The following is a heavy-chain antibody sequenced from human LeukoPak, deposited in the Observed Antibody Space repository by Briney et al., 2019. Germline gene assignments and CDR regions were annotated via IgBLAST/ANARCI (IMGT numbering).Heavy chain of an antibody. V-gene: IGHV1-2*02. J-gene: IGHJ4*02. Sequence: ASVKVSCKTSGYTFIGYYMHWVRQAPGQGLEWMGWINPNSGGTNYAQKFQGRVTMTRDTSISTAYMELSRLRSDDTAVYYCARGRQTYYDYVWGSYRPFWYWGQGTLVTVSS. CDR3: ARGRQTYYDYVWGSYRPFWY. CDR2: INPNSGGT. D-gene: IGHD3-16*02. CDR1: GYTFIGYY.